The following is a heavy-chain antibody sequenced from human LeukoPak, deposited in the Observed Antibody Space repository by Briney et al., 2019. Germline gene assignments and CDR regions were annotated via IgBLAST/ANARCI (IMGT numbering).Heavy chain of an antibody. J-gene: IGHJ6*02. CDR1: GGTFSSYA. CDR3: ARDCKEDIAMGTLEGMDV. Sequence: ASVKVSCKASGGTFSSYAISWVRQAPGQGLEWMGRIIPILGIANYAQKFQGRVTITADKSTSTAYMELSSLRSEDTAVYYCARDCKEDIAMGTLEGMDVWGQGTTVTVSS. CDR2: IIPILGIA. D-gene: IGHD5-18*01. V-gene: IGHV1-69*04.